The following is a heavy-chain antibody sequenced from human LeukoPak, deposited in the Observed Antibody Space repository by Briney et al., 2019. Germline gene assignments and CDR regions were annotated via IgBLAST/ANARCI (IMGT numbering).Heavy chain of an antibody. CDR1: GFTFSSYG. CDR3: ARSPEIYFMDV. V-gene: IGHV3-21*01. J-gene: IGHJ6*03. CDR2: ISSSSSYI. D-gene: IGHD5-24*01. Sequence: GSLRLSCAASGFTFSSYGMNWVRQAPGKGLEWVSSISSSSSYIYYADSVKGRFTISRDNAKNSLYLQMNSLRAEDTAVYYCARSPEIYFMDVWGKGTTVTVSS.